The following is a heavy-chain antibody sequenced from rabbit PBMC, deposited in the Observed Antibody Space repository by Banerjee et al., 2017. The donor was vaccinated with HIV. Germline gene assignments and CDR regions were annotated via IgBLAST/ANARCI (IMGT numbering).Heavy chain of an antibody. CDR2: IVAGSSGTT. J-gene: IGHJ3*01. CDR1: GFTLSSSDY. D-gene: IGHD2-1*01. V-gene: IGHV1S45*01. CDR3: ARESPVDGDYGCIDL. Sequence: QEQLVESGGGLVQPEGSLTLTCEASGFTLSSSDYMCWVRQAPGKGLEWIGCIVAGSSGTTYYASWAKGRFTISKTSSTTVTLQMTSLTAADTATYFCARESPVDGDYGCIDLWGQGTLVTVS.